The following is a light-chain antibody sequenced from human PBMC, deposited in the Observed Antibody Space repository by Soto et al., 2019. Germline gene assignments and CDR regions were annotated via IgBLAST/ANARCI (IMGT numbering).Light chain of an antibody. CDR3: QQYNNWPLT. CDR2: GAS. J-gene: IGKJ4*01. Sequence: EIVMTQSPATLSVSPGERATLSCRASQSVSSNLAWHQQKPGQAPRLLIYGASTRATGTPARFSGSGSGTEFTLTISSLQSEDFAVYYCQQYNNWPLTFGGGTKVEIK. V-gene: IGKV3-15*01. CDR1: QSVSSN.